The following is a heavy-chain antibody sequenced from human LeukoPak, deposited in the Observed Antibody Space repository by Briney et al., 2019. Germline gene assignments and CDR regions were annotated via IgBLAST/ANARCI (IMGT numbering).Heavy chain of an antibody. V-gene: IGHV3-30*04. CDR1: GFTFSSYA. J-gene: IGHJ1*01. Sequence: GGSLRLSCAASGFTFSSYAMHWVRQAPGKGLEWVAVISYDGSNKYYADSVKGRFTISRDDSKNTLYLQMNSLRAEDTAVYYCARVASSGWSMIPYWGQSTLVTVSS. D-gene: IGHD6-19*01. CDR2: ISYDGSNK. CDR3: ARVASSGWSMIPY.